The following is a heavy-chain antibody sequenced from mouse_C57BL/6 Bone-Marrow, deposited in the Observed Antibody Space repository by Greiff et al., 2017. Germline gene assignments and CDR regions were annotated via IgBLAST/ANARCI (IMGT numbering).Heavy chain of an antibody. D-gene: IGHD3-1*01. CDR3: AIQYSSWCAY. CDR1: GYTFTDYK. Sequence: EVQLQQSGPELVKPGASVKIPCKASGYTFTDYKMDWVKQSHGQSLEWIGDIDPNNGGTIYNQKFKGKATLTVDKSSSTAYMELRSLTSEDTAVYYCAIQYSSWCAYWGQGTLVTVSA. V-gene: IGHV1-18*01. J-gene: IGHJ3*01. CDR2: IDPNNGGT.